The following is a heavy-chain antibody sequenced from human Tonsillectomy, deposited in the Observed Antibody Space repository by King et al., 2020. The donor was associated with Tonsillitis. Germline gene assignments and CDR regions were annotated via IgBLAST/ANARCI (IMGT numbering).Heavy chain of an antibody. Sequence: VQLQQWGAGLLKPSETLSLTCAVYGGSFSGYYWSWIRQPPGKGLEWIGEINHSGSTNYNPSLKSRVTISVDTSKNQFSLKLSSVTAADTAVYYCARVDYYYDSSGYYYDYWGQGTLVTVSS. V-gene: IGHV4-34*01. J-gene: IGHJ4*02. CDR3: ARVDYYYDSSGYYYDY. CDR1: GGSFSGYY. CDR2: INHSGST. D-gene: IGHD3-22*01.